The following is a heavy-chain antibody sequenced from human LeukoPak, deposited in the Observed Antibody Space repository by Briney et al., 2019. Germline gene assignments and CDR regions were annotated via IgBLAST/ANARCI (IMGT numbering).Heavy chain of an antibody. Sequence: GGSLRLSCAASGFTFSSCWMSWVRQAPGKGLEWVANIKQDGSEEYYVDSVKGRFTISRDNAKNSLYLQMNSLRAEDTAVYYCARDSAKTTVTTLDYWGQGTLVTVSS. CDR2: IKQDGSEE. CDR3: ARDSAKTTVTTLDY. CDR1: GFTFSSCW. V-gene: IGHV3-7*01. D-gene: IGHD4-17*01. J-gene: IGHJ4*02.